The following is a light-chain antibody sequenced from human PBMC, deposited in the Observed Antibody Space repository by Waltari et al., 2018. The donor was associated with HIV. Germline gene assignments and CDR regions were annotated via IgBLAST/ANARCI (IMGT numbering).Light chain of an antibody. CDR2: WAS. V-gene: IGKV4-1*01. CDR1: QSVLYSSNNKNY. CDR3: QQYYSTPET. J-gene: IGKJ1*01. Sequence: DIVMTQSPDSLVVSLGERATLNCKSSQSVLYSSNNKNYLAWYQQEPGQPPKLLIYWASTRESGVPDRFSGSGSGTDFTLTISSLQAEDVAVYYCQQYYSTPETFGQGTKVEIK.